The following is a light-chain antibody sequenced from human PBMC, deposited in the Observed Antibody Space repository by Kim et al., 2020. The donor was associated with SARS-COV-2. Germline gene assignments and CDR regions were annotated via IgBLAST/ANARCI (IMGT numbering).Light chain of an antibody. CDR1: GGHSAYT. J-gene: IGLJ3*02. Sequence: QPVLTQPSSASASLGSSVKLTCTLSGGHSAYTIAWHQQQPGKAPRYLMKLEGSGNYNEGSGVPDRFSGSSSGADRYLTISNLQSEDEADYYCETWDSNIRVFGGGTKVTVL. V-gene: IGLV4-60*03. CDR2: LEGSGNY. CDR3: ETWDSNIRV.